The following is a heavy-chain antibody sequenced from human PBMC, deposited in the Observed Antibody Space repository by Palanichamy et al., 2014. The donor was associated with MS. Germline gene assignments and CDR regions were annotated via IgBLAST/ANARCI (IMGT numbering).Heavy chain of an antibody. J-gene: IGHJ3*02. V-gene: IGHV4-59*01. D-gene: IGHD3-16*01. CDR1: GGSISNYY. Sequence: QVQLQESGPGLVKPSETLSLTCTVSGGSISNYYWSWIRQPPGKGLESIGYIYYSGTTKYNPSLQSRVTISVDTSKNQFSLRLSSVTAADTAVYYCAGTQYDYNRGTQGAFDIWGQGTMVTVSS. CDR2: IYYSGTT. CDR3: AGTQYDYNRGTQGAFDI.